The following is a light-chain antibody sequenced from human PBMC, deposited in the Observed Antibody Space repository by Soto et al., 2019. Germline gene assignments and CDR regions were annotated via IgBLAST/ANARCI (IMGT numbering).Light chain of an antibody. Sequence: QSALTQPASVSGSPGQSITISCTGTSSDVGGYNYVSWYQQHPGKAPKLMIYEVSNRPLGVSNPFSGSKSGNTASLTISGLQAEDEADYYCSSYTSSSTYVFGTGTKDTVL. CDR3: SSYTSSSTYV. J-gene: IGLJ1*01. CDR2: EVS. V-gene: IGLV2-14*01. CDR1: SSDVGGYNY.